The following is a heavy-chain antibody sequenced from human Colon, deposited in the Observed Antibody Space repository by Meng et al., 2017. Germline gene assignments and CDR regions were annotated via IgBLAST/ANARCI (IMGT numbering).Heavy chain of an antibody. CDR2: ISSSSIYI. J-gene: IGHJ4*02. V-gene: IGHV3-21*01. D-gene: IGHD5-24*01. CDR3: ARGRRDGYNLDY. Sequence: NWVRRASGKGLEWVSCISSSSIYIYFADTIYIYFAYSMKGRFTISRDDAKNTLYLQMNSLRAEDTAVYYCARGRRDGYNLDYWGQGTLVTVSS.